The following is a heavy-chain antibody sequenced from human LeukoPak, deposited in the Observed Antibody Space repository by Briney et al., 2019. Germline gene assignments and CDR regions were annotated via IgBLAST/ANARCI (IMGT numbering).Heavy chain of an antibody. CDR2: ISGYNGNT. CDR3: ARSHPSHYYGSGSTLFDY. V-gene: IGHV1-18*01. J-gene: IGHJ4*02. D-gene: IGHD3-10*01. CDR1: TYTFTRYG. Sequence: GASVKVSCKASTYTFTRYGISWVRQAPGQGLEWMGWISGYNGNTNYAQKFLGRVSMTTDTSTSTAYMELRSLRSDDTAVYYCARSHPSHYYGSGSTLFDYWGQGTLVTVSS.